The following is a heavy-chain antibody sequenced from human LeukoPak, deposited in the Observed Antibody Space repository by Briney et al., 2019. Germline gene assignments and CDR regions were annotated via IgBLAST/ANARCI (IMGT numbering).Heavy chain of an antibody. CDR2: MYSGSTT. V-gene: IGHV3-53*01. D-gene: IGHD2-15*01. CDR3: ARDRYCSGGNCYGDAFAI. Sequence: GGSLRLSCAASGFIVRSNYMSWVRQSRRKALEGVSIMYSGSTTDYADPVEGRFIISRDHSKNTLYLKMNSLRAEDTAVYYCARDRYCSGGNCYGDAFAIWGQGTMVTVSS. CDR1: GFIVRSNY. J-gene: IGHJ3*02.